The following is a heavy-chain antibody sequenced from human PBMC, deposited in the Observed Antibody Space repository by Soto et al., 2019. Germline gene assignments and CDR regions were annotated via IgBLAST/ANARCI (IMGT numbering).Heavy chain of an antibody. CDR1: GYTFSNYW. D-gene: IGHD3-3*01. CDR2: IYPDDSDT. CDR3: ARLEWLSLAAWFDP. Sequence: GESLKISCKGSGYTFSNYWVGWVRQMPGKGLEWMGMIYPDDSDTKYSPSFQGQVTFSADKSINTAYLQWSSLKASDTAIYYCARLEWLSLAAWFDPWGQGTLVTVSS. J-gene: IGHJ5*02. V-gene: IGHV5-51*01.